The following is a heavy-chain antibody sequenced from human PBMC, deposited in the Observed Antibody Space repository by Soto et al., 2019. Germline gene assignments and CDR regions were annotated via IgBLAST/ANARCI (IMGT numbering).Heavy chain of an antibody. V-gene: IGHV4-30-2*06. J-gene: IGHJ6*02. Sequence: SETLSLTCTVPGGSISSGGYSWTWIRQSPGKGLGWIGYTYQSGIAYYNPSLKSRVTISVDRSKNQFSLNLTSVTAADTAVYYCARDYYGMDVWGQGTTVTVSS. CDR1: GGSISSGGYS. CDR3: ARDYYGMDV. CDR2: TYQSGIA.